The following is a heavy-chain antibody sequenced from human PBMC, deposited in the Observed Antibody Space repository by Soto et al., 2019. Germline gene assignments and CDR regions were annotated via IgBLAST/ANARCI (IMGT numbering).Heavy chain of an antibody. D-gene: IGHD6-19*01. CDR3: ARGWSGWRVWLDY. V-gene: IGHV4-34*01. CDR1: GGCFSGYY. J-gene: IGHJ4*02. Sequence: SETLSLTCAVYGGCFSGYYWSGIRQPPGKGLEWIGEINRSGSTNYSPSLKSRVTISVDTSKNQFSLKLSSVTAADTAVYYCARGWSGWRVWLDYWGQGTLVTVS. CDR2: INRSGST.